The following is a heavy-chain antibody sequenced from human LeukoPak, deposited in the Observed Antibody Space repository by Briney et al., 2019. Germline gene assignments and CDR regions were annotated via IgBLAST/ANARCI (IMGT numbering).Heavy chain of an antibody. CDR3: ARDPPYYDILTGHFDH. CDR2: ISAYNGNT. CDR1: GYTFTSYG. D-gene: IGHD3-9*01. Sequence: ASVKVSCKASGYTFTSYGISWVRQAPGQGLEWMGWISAYNGNTNYAQKLQGRVTMTTDTSTSTAYMELRSLRSDDTAVYYCARDPPYYDILTGHFDHWGQGTLVTVSS. V-gene: IGHV1-18*01. J-gene: IGHJ4*02.